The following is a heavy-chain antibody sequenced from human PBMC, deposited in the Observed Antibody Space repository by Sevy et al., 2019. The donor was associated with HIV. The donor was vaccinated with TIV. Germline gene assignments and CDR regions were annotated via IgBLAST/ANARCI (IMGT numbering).Heavy chain of an antibody. CDR2: IYQDGSEK. CDR3: AREGSYGDYLLSYYYGMDV. D-gene: IGHD4-17*01. Sequence: GGSLRLSCAASGFSFRSYWMTWVRQAPGKGLEWVASIYQDGSEKYYMDSVKGRFTVSRDNAKNSLFLQMNSLRVEDTAGYYCAREGSYGDYLLSYYYGMDVWGQGTTVTVSS. V-gene: IGHV3-7*01. J-gene: IGHJ6*02. CDR1: GFSFRSYW.